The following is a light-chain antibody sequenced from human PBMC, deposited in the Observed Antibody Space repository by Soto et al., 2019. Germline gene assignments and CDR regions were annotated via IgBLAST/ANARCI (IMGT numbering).Light chain of an antibody. CDR1: QSVSSY. J-gene: IGKJ4*01. CDR2: GAY. CDR3: QQYNNWPLT. Sequence: EIVLTQSPATLSLSPAERSTLSFRASQSVSSYLAWYQQKPGQAPRLLIYGAYARVADIPARFSGSGSGTEFTLSISSLQSEDFAVYYCQQYNNWPLTFGGGTKVDI. V-gene: IGKV3-15*01.